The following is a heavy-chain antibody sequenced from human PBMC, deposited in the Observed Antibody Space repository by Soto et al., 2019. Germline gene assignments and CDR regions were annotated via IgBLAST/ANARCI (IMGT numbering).Heavy chain of an antibody. CDR1: GGSISSYY. CDR2: IYYSGST. D-gene: IGHD3-22*01. J-gene: IGHJ5*02. CDR3: ARTGYYDSSGYENWFDP. Sequence: SETLSLTCSVSGGSISSYYWSWIRQPPGKGLEWIGYIYYSGSTNYNPSLKSRVTISVDTSKNQFSLKLSSVTAADTAVYYCARTGYYDSSGYENWFDPWGQGTLVTVS. V-gene: IGHV4-59*01.